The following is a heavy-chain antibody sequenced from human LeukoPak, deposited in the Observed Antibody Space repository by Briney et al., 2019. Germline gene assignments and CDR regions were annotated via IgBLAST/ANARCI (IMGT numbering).Heavy chain of an antibody. CDR3: AAELYGVYTDCCTFHL. V-gene: IGHV1-18*01. J-gene: IGHJ3*01. CDR1: GYTFTSYG. CDR2: ISAYNGNT. Sequence: ASVKVSCKASGYTFTSYGISWVRQAPGQGLEWMGWISAYNGNTNYAQKLQGRVTMTTDTSTSTAYMELSSLGSEDSAVYYCAAELYGVYTDCCTFHLWGQGTVVTVSS. D-gene: IGHD4-17*01.